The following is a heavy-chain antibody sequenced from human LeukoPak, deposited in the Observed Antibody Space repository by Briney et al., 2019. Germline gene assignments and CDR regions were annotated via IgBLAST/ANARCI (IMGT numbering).Heavy chain of an antibody. CDR1: GFTFSSDA. D-gene: IGHD2-15*01. CDR3: AKDPALRVAVVVVAAKREGY. Sequence: PGGSLRLSCAASGFTFSSDAMSWVRQAPGKGLEWVSAISGSGGSTYYADSVKGRFTISRDNSKNTLYLQMNSLRAEDTAVYYCAKDPALRVAVVVVAAKREGYWGQGTLVTVSS. CDR2: ISGSGGST. J-gene: IGHJ4*02. V-gene: IGHV3-23*01.